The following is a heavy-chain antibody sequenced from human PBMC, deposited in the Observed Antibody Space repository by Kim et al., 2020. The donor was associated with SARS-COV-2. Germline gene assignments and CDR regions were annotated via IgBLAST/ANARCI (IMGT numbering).Heavy chain of an antibody. D-gene: IGHD2-2*01. CDR1: GFTFSSYA. CDR2: ISYDGSNK. CDR3: ARDERCSSTSCYEDYYYGMDV. J-gene: IGHJ6*02. V-gene: IGHV3-30*04. Sequence: GGSLRLSCAASGFTFSSYAMHWVRQAPGKGLEWVAVISYDGSNKYYADSVKGRFTISRDNSKNTLYLQMNSLRAEDTAVYYCARDERCSSTSCYEDYYYGMDVWGQGTTVTVSS.